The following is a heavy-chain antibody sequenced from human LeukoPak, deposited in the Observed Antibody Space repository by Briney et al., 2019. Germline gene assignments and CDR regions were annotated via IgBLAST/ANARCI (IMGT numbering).Heavy chain of an antibody. CDR3: AKDPADIVVVVADDALDI. CDR2: ISGSGGST. CDR1: GFTFSSYA. Sequence: PGGSLRLSCAASGFTFSSYAMSWVRQAPGKGLEWVSAISGSGGSTYYADSVKGRFTISRDNSKNTLYLQMNSLRAEDTAVYYCAKDPADIVVVVADDALDIWGQGTMVTVSS. D-gene: IGHD2-15*01. V-gene: IGHV3-23*01. J-gene: IGHJ3*02.